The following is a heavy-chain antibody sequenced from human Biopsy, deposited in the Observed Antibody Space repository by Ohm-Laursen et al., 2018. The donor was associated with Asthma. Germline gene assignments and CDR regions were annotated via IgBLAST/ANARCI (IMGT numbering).Heavy chain of an antibody. Sequence: SETLSLTCSLSSGSGGYMRSGNYYWGWIRQPPGKGLEWIGSIYYSGTTYYNPSLESRVTVSADTSKTQLSLKLTSGTAADTAVYYCVRGSSSWHHGPFHYYYGLDVWGQGTTATVSS. CDR1: SGSGGYMRSGNYY. D-gene: IGHD6-13*01. CDR3: VRGSSSWHHGPFHYYYGLDV. CDR2: IYYSGTT. J-gene: IGHJ6*02. V-gene: IGHV4-39*01.